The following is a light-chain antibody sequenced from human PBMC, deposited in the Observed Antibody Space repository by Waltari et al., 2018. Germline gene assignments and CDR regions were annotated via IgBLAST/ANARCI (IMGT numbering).Light chain of an antibody. Sequence: AIQMTQSPASLSASVGDRVTITCRASQGVGNNLAWYQQKPGKAPKLLIYTVSTLQTGGPSRFSGSGSGTAFTLTISSLHPEDFATYYCLQDHTYPHTFGQGTKLEIK. CDR2: TVS. J-gene: IGKJ2*01. CDR3: LQDHTYPHT. CDR1: QGVGNN. V-gene: IGKV1-6*01.